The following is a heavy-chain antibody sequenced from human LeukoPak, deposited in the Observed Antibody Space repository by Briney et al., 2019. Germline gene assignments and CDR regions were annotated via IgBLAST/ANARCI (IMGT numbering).Heavy chain of an antibody. CDR2: IYPGDSRT. CDR3: GRRKFTSPWSDP. Sequence: GESLKISCKGSGDTFATSWIDWVRQLPGKGLEWMGVIYPGDSRTRYSPSFQGQVTISADRSINTAYLQWSSLKASDTAMYYCGRRKFTSPWSDPWGQGTLVTVSS. J-gene: IGHJ5*02. CDR1: GDTFATSW. D-gene: IGHD2-2*01. V-gene: IGHV5-51*01.